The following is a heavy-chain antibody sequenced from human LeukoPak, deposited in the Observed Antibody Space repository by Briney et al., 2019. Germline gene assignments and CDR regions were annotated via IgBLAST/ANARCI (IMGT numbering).Heavy chain of an antibody. V-gene: IGHV1-2*02. CDR3: ARDGVLWFGELFSGMGV. CDR1: GYTFTGYY. D-gene: IGHD3-10*01. CDR2: INPNSGGT. J-gene: IGHJ6*02. Sequence: ASVKVSCKASGYTFTGYYMHWVRQAPGQGLEWMGWINPNSGGTNYAQKFQGRVTMTRDTSISTAYMELSRLRSDDTAVYYCARDGVLWFGELFSGMGVWGQGTTVTVSS.